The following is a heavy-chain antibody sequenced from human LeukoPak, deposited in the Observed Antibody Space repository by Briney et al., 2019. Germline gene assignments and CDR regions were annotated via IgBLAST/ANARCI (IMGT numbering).Heavy chain of an antibody. CDR2: VKSKTDGGTT. V-gene: IGHV3-15*01. CDR3: TTGHPGRSYYYGSGKYY. D-gene: IGHD3-10*01. CDR1: GFTFSNAW. J-gene: IGHJ4*02. Sequence: GGSLRLSCAASGFTFSNAWMSWVRQAPGKGLEWVGRVKSKTDGGTTDYAAPVKGRFTISRDDSKNTLYLQMNSLKTEDTAVYYCTTGHPGRSYYYGSGKYYWGQGTLVTVSS.